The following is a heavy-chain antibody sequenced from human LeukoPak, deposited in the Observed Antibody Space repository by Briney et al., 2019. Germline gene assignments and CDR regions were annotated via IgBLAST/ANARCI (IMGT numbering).Heavy chain of an antibody. CDR3: ARGPGAYCGGDCPDY. J-gene: IGHJ4*02. CDR1: GFPFSSYA. V-gene: IGHV3-23*01. D-gene: IGHD2-21*02. Sequence: GGSLRLSCAASGFPFSSYAMSWVRQAPGKGLEWVSGISDSGRSTYYADSVKGRFTISRDNSKNTLFLQMNSLRAEDTALYYCARGPGAYCGGDCPDYWGQGILVTVSS. CDR2: ISDSGRST.